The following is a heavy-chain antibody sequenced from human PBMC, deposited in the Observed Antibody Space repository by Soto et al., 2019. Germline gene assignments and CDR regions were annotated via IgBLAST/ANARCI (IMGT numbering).Heavy chain of an antibody. CDR3: ARGRGLRGFDY. Sequence: SETLSLTCAVYGGSFSGYYWSWIRQPPGKGLEWIGEINHSGSTNYNPSLKSRVTISVDTSKNQFSLKLSSVTAADTAVYYCARGRGLRGFDYWGQGTLVTVS. CDR1: GGSFSGYY. D-gene: IGHD4-17*01. V-gene: IGHV4-34*01. CDR2: INHSGST. J-gene: IGHJ4*02.